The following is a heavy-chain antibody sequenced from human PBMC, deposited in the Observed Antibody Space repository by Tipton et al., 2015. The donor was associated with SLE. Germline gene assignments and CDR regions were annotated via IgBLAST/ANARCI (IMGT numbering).Heavy chain of an antibody. CDR1: GGSITTVGYY. CDR2: IYDSKST. D-gene: IGHD1-14*01. J-gene: IGHJ6*02. V-gene: IGHV4-61*08. CDR3: AGSNRAGYFYYGMDV. Sequence: TLSLTCTVSGGSITTVGYYWSWNRQHPGKGLEWIGYIYDSKSTNYNPSLKSRVTIFVDTSKNQISLKLSSVTAADTAVYYCAGSNRAGYFYYGMDVWGQGTTVTVSS.